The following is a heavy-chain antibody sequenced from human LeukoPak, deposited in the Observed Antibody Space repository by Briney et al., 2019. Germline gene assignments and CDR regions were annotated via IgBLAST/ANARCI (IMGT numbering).Heavy chain of an antibody. CDR1: GGSFSGYY. J-gene: IGHJ5*02. CDR3: AAGVVVTASRGDWCDP. D-gene: IGHD2-21*02. CDR2: INHSGST. Sequence: SETLSLTCAVYGGSFSGYYWSWIRQPPGKGLEWIGEINHSGSTNYNPSLKSRVTISVDTSKNQFSLKLSSVTAADTAVYYCAAGVVVTASRGDWCDPWGQGTLVTVSS. V-gene: IGHV4-34*01.